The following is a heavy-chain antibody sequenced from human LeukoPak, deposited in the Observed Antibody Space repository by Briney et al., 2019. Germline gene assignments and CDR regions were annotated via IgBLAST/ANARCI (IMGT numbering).Heavy chain of an antibody. V-gene: IGHV3-13*01. J-gene: IGHJ6*02. CDR2: IGTAGDT. CDR1: GFTFSSYD. CDR3: ARATASYGMDV. Sequence: GGSLRLSCTASGFTFSSYDMHWVRQATGKGLEWVSAIGTAGDTYYPGSVKGRFTISRENAKNSLYLQMNSLRAGDTAVYYCARATASYGMDVWGQGTTVTVS.